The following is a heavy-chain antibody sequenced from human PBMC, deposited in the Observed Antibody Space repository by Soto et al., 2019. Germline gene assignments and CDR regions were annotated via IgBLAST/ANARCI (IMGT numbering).Heavy chain of an antibody. J-gene: IGHJ4*02. CDR3: ARQAPPSTVNLDY. Sequence: SETLSLTCTVSGGSISSSSYYWGWIRQPPGKGLEWIGSIYYSGSTYYNPSLKSRVTISVDTSKNQFSLKLSSVTAADTAVYYCARQAPPSTVNLDYWGQGTLVTVSS. CDR1: GGSISSSSYY. V-gene: IGHV4-39*01. CDR2: IYYSGST. D-gene: IGHD4-4*01.